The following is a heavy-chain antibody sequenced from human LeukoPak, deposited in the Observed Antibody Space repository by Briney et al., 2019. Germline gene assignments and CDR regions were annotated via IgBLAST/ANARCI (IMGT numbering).Heavy chain of an antibody. Sequence: PGGSLRLSCAASGFTFSSHGMNWVRQAPGKGLEWVSGISPSGGITYYTDSVKGRFTISRDNSKNTLYLQMNSLRAEDTAIYYCAKRSAESSGYFDSWGQGTLVTVSS. J-gene: IGHJ4*02. D-gene: IGHD6-19*01. CDR3: AKRSAESSGYFDS. CDR1: GFTFSSHG. V-gene: IGHV3-23*01. CDR2: ISPSGGIT.